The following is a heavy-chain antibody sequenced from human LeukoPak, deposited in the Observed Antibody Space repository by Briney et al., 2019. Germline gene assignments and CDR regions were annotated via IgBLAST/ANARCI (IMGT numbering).Heavy chain of an antibody. D-gene: IGHD3-10*01. CDR1: GYTFTGYY. CDR2: INPNSGGT. Sequence: ASVKVSCKASGYTFTGYYIHWVRQAPGQGLEWMGRINPNSGGTNYAQKFQGRVTMTRDTSISTAYMELSRLRSDDTAVCYCARGGPSFGSKYNWFDPWGQGTLVTVSS. CDR3: ARGGPSFGSKYNWFDP. J-gene: IGHJ5*02. V-gene: IGHV1-2*06.